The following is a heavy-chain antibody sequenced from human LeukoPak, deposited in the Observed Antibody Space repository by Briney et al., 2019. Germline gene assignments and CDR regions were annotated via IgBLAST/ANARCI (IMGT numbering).Heavy chain of an antibody. J-gene: IGHJ4*02. D-gene: IGHD3-22*01. V-gene: IGHV4-4*02. CDR2: IYHSGST. CDR1: GVSISSSNW. Sequence: PSGTLSLTCAVSGVSISSSNWWSWIGQPPGKGLEWIGEIYHSGSTNYNPSLKSRVTISVDTSKNQFSLKLSSVTAADTAVYYCARHSRHRYYYDSSGYLMAFFDYWGQGTLVTVSS. CDR3: ARHSRHRYYYDSSGYLMAFFDY.